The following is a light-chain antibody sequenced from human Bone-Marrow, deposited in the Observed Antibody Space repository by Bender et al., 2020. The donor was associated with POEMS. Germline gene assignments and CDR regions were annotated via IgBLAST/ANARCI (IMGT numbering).Light chain of an antibody. J-gene: IGLJ2*01. CDR1: SSDIGSYNL. Sequence: QSALTQPASVSGSPGQSITISCTGTSSDIGSYNLVSWHQQHPGKAPKLLVYEGSKRPSGVSNRFSGSKSGTSASLAIAGLQAEDEADYYCQSYDRPSGSTVVFGGGTKLTVL. CDR2: EGS. CDR3: QSYDRPSGSTVV. V-gene: IGLV2-14*02.